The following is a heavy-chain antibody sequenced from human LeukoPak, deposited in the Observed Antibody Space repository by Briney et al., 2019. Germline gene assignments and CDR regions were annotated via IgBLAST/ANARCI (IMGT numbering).Heavy chain of an antibody. CDR1: SGSVNNHY. CDR2: IYDSWNT. CDR3: ARDQIGYGLDY. J-gene: IGHJ4*02. Sequence: SETLSLTCIVSSGSVNNHYRSWIRQPPGKGLEWIGYIYDSWNTNYNPSLQSRVTISMDASRNQFSLNLTSVTAADTAVYYCARDQIGYGLDYWGQGTLVTVSS. D-gene: IGHD5-18*01. V-gene: IGHV4-59*02.